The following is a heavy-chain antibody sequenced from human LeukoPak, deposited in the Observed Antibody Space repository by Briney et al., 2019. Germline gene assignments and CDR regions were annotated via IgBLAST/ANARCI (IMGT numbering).Heavy chain of an antibody. V-gene: IGHV7-4-1*02. J-gene: IGHJ5*02. Sequence: GASVKVSCKASGYTFTSYAMNWVRQAPGQGLEWMGWINTNTGNPTYAQGFTGRFVFSLDTSVSTAYLQISSLKAEDTAVYYCARAYWAEGYCSSTSCYRSDSWGQGTLVTVSS. CDR2: INTNTGNP. CDR1: GYTFTSYA. D-gene: IGHD2-2*01. CDR3: ARAYWAEGYCSSTSCYRSDS.